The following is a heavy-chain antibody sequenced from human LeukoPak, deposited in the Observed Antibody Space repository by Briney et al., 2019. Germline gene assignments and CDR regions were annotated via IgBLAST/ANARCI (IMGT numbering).Heavy chain of an antibody. Sequence: PGRSLRLSCAASGFTFSSYGMHRVRQAPGKGLEWVAVISYDGSNKYYADSVKGRFTISRDNSKNTLYLQMNSLRAEDTAVYYCARGSLPAAPYFDYWGQGTLVTVSS. CDR2: ISYDGSNK. CDR3: ARGSLPAAPYFDY. V-gene: IGHV3-30*03. CDR1: GFTFSSYG. D-gene: IGHD2-2*01. J-gene: IGHJ4*02.